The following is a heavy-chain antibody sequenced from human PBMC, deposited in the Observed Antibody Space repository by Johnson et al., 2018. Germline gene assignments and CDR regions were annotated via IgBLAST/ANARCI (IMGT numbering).Heavy chain of an antibody. V-gene: IGHV5-51*01. D-gene: IGHD2-2*01. CDR2: ISPGYSAT. CDR1: GYSFTTYW. Sequence: EVQLVESGAEVKKAGESLKISCKGSGYSFTTYWIGWVRQMPGKGLEWMGIISPGYSATRYSPSFPGQVTISVDKSISTAYLHRSTLKASDTAMYYCARAVLPYAHDAFDIWGQGTMVTVSS. CDR3: ARAVLPYAHDAFDI. J-gene: IGHJ3*02.